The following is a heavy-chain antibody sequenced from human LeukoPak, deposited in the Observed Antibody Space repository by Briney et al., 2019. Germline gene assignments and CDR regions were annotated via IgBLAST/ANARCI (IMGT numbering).Heavy chain of an antibody. V-gene: IGHV4-39*01. Sequence: SETLSLTCTVSGGSISSSSYSWGWIRQPPGKGLEWIGSIYYSGSTYYNPSLKSRVTISVDTSKNQFSLKLSSVTAADTAVYYCARLGGDIVVVPAAIFFDYWGQGTLVTVSS. CDR2: IYYSGST. CDR3: ARLGGDIVVVPAAIFFDY. J-gene: IGHJ4*02. CDR1: GGSISSSSYS. D-gene: IGHD2-2*01.